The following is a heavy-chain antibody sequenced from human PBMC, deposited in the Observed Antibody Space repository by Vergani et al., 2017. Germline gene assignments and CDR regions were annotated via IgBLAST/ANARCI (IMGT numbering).Heavy chain of an antibody. J-gene: IGHJ4*02. CDR1: GGSVSSGSYY. CDR3: ARTAGYCTNGVCWANPNFDY. V-gene: IGHV4-61*10. D-gene: IGHD2-8*01. Sequence: QVQLQESGPGLVKPSETLSLTCTVSGGSVSSGSYYWSWIRQPAGKGLEWIGYIYYSGSTNYNPSLKSRVTISVDTSKTQFSRKLSSVTAADTAVYYCARTAGYCTNGVCWANPNFDYWGQGTLVTVSS. CDR2: IYYSGST.